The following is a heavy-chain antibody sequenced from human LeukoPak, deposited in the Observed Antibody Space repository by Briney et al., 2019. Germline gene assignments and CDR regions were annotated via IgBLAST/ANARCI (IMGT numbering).Heavy chain of an antibody. CDR2: INHSGST. Sequence: KPSETLSLTCAVYGGSFSGYYWSWLRQPPGKGLEWIGEINHSGSTNYNPSLKSRVTISVDTSKNQFSLKLSSVTAADTAVYYCARGRVGYCSSTSCYRWFDPWGQGTLVTVSS. CDR1: GGSFSGYY. CDR3: ARGRVGYCSSTSCYRWFDP. V-gene: IGHV4-34*01. D-gene: IGHD2-2*01. J-gene: IGHJ5*02.